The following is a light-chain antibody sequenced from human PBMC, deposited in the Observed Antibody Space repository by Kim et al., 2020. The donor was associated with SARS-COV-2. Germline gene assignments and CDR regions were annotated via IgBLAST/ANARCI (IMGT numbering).Light chain of an antibody. CDR3: QAWDSRTAF. CDR1: KLGERH. J-gene: IGLJ1*01. CDR2: QDN. V-gene: IGLV3-1*01. Sequence: VSTGQTARITCSGYKLGERHASWYQQRAGQSPVLVIYQDNKRPSGIPERFSGYNSGNTATLTISGTQAMDEADYYCQAWDSRTAFFGTVTKVTVL.